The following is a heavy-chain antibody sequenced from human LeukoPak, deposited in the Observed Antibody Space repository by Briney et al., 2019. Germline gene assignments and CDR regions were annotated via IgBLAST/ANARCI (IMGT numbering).Heavy chain of an antibody. CDR1: GFTFSSYE. V-gene: IGHV3-48*03. D-gene: IGHD6-19*01. CDR3: ARGFSGWSWYYDY. J-gene: IGHJ4*02. CDR2: ISSSGGTI. Sequence: GGSLRLSCAASGFTFSSYEMNWVRQAPGKGLEWVSYISSSGGTIYYADSVKGRFTISRDNAKNSLYLQMNSLRAEDTAVYYCARGFSGWSWYYDYWGQGTLVTVSS.